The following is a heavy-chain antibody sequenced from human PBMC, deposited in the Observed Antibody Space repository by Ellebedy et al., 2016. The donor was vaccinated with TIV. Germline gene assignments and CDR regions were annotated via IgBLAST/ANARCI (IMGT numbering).Heavy chain of an antibody. Sequence: MPSETLSLTCTVSGVSLTSGDNYWGWSRQPPLKGLEWIGSLRLNADTYYHPPLQSRPTISVDTSKSQCSLSLTSVAAADTALYYCASHRGFYSGWTFDYWGLGILVTVSS. CDR2: LRLNADT. V-gene: IGHV4-39*07. D-gene: IGHD5-12*01. CDR1: GVSLTSGDNY. CDR3: ASHRGFYSGWTFDY. J-gene: IGHJ4*02.